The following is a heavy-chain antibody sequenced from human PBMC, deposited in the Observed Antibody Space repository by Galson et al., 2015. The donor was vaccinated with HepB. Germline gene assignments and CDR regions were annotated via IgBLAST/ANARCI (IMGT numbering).Heavy chain of an antibody. J-gene: IGHJ4*02. CDR1: RFTFGDYA. V-gene: IGHV3-49*04. CDR2: IRNEAYGGTT. D-gene: IGHD2-21*02. CDR3: TSGDEAWCGGDHYSLDY. Sequence: SLRLSCAASRFTFGDYAMNWVRQAPGKGLEWVGFIRNEAYGGTTEYAASVKGRFTISRDHSKSIAYLQMNSLKTEDTAVYYRTSGDEAWCGGDHYSLDYWSQGCLVSVSS.